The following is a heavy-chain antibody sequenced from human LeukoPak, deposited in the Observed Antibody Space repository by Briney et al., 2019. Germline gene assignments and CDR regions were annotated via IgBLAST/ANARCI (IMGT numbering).Heavy chain of an antibody. CDR3: ARVEEGSSGWYGIFDY. CDR1: GFTVSSNY. J-gene: IGHJ4*02. CDR2: IYSGDIT. Sequence: PGGSLRLSCVASGFTVSSNYMSWVRQAPGKGLEWVSVIYSGDITYYADSVKGRFTISRDNSKNTLYLQMSNLRAEDTAVYYCARVEEGSSGWYGIFDYWGQGTLVTVSS. D-gene: IGHD6-19*01. V-gene: IGHV3-53*01.